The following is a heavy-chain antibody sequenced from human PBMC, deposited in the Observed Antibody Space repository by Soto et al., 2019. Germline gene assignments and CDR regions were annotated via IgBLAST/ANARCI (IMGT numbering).Heavy chain of an antibody. Sequence: GGSLRLSCAASGFTFSDYYMSWIRQAPGMGLEWVSYISSSSSYTNYADSVKGRFTISRDNAKNSLYLQMNSLRAEDTAVYYCARDSITGTTGYYGMDVWGQGTTVTVSS. V-gene: IGHV3-11*06. CDR1: GFTFSDYY. J-gene: IGHJ6*02. CDR2: ISSSSSYT. D-gene: IGHD1-7*01. CDR3: ARDSITGTTGYYGMDV.